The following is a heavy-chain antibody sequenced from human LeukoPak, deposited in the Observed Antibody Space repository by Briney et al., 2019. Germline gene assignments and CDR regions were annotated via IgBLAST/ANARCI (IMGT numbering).Heavy chain of an antibody. CDR2: ISSSSSYI. CDR3: ARVHTVVTPFDS. D-gene: IGHD4-23*01. J-gene: IGHJ4*02. V-gene: IGHV3-21*01. CDR1: GFTFSSYS. Sequence: GESLRLSCAASGFTFSSYSMNWVRQAPGKGLEWVSSISSSSSYIYYADSMKGRFTISRDNAKKSLYLQMNSLRAEDTAVYYCARVHTVVTPFDSWGQGTLVTVSS.